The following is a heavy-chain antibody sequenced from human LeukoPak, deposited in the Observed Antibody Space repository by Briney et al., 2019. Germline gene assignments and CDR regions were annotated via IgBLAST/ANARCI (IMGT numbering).Heavy chain of an antibody. D-gene: IGHD6-19*01. V-gene: IGHV3-53*01. CDR3: ARLRGTVAFDY. CDR2: IYSGGRT. J-gene: IGHJ4*02. Sequence: GGSLRLSCAASGFIFSSNAMSWVRQAPGKGLEWVSVIYSGGRTYYADSVKGRFTISRDNSKNALYLQMSSLRAEDTAVYYCARLRGTVAFDYWGQGTLVTVSS. CDR1: GFIFSSNA.